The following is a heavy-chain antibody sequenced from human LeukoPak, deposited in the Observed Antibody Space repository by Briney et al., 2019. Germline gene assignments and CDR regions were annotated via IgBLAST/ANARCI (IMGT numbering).Heavy chain of an antibody. D-gene: IGHD2-15*01. J-gene: IGHJ6*02. CDR2: ISDSGGST. V-gene: IGHV3-64D*09. CDR3: VRGYSFGPYGMDV. CDR1: GFXFSSYA. Sequence: GGSPRLSCSASGFXFSSYAIHWVRQAPGKGLEYVSAISDSGGSTYYADSVKGRFTISRDNSKNTLYLQMSSLRAEDTAVYFCVRGYSFGPYGMDVWGQGTTVTVSS.